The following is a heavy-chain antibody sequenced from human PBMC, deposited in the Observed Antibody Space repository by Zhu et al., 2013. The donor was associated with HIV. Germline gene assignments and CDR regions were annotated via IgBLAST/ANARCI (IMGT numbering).Heavy chain of an antibody. J-gene: IGHJ6*02. CDR1: GYTFTSYG. CDR3: ARDAYYYGSGGSDYYYYYGMDV. V-gene: IGHV1-18*01. D-gene: IGHD3-10*01. CDR2: ISAYNGNT. Sequence: QVQLVQSGAEVKKPGASVKVSCKASGYTFTSYGISWVRQAPGQGLEWMGWISAYNGNTNYAQKLQGRVTMTTDTSTSTAYMELRSLRSDDTAVYYCARDAYYYGSGGSDYYYYYGMDVWGQGPRSPSP.